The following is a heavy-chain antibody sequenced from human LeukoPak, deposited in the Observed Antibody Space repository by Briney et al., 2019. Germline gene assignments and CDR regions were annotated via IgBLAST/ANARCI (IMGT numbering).Heavy chain of an antibody. J-gene: IGHJ4*02. CDR2: ISGSGGST. D-gene: IGHD4-17*01. Sequence: GGSLRLSCAASGFTFSSYAMSWVRQAPGKGLEWVSAISGSGGSTYYADSVKGRFTISRDNSKSTLYLQMNSLRAEDTAVYYCAKLYNDYGDYRFGYWGQGTLVTVSS. V-gene: IGHV3-23*01. CDR3: AKLYNDYGDYRFGY. CDR1: GFTFSSYA.